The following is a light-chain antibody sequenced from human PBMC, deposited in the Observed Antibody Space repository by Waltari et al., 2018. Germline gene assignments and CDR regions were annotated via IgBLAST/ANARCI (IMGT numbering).Light chain of an antibody. CDR3: CSYTPSHWV. Sequence: QSALTQPASVSGSPGQSITILCTGTSSDIGGYDYVSWYQQHPGNAPKLIIYDVTNRPPGVSARFSCSKSGNTASLTISGLQAEDECDYSCCSYTPSHWVFGGGTSLTVL. J-gene: IGLJ3*02. CDR2: DVT. CDR1: SSDIGGYDY. V-gene: IGLV2-14*03.